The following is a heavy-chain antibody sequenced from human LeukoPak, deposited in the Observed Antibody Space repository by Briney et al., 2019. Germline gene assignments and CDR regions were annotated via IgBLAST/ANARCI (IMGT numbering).Heavy chain of an antibody. D-gene: IGHD6-19*01. CDR1: GGSISSGGYS. V-gene: IGHV4-30-4*07. CDR3: ARSEQFPYYMDV. J-gene: IGHJ6*03. CDR2: IYYSGST. Sequence: SQTLSLTCAVSGGSISSGGYSWSWIRQPPGKGLEWIGYIYYSGSTYYNPSLKSRVTISVDTSKNQFSLKLSSVTAADTAVYYCARSEQFPYYMDVWGKGTTVTVSS.